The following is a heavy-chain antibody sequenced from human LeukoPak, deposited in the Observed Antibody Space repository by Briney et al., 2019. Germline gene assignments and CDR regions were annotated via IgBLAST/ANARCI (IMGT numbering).Heavy chain of an antibody. CDR2: IDQDGSEK. Sequence: GGSLRLSCAASGFTFSSYWMSWVRQAPGKGLEWVANIDQDGSEKYYVDSVKGRFTISRDNAKNSQSLQMNSLRAEDTAEYYCAKGGLTVTPPTSPDYWGQGTLVTVSS. CDR3: AKGGLTVTPPTSPDY. D-gene: IGHD4-11*01. J-gene: IGHJ4*02. V-gene: IGHV3-7*05. CDR1: GFTFSSYW.